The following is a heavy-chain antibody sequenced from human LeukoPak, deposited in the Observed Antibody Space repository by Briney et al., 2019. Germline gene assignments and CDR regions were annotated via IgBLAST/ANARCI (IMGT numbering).Heavy chain of an antibody. V-gene: IGHV4-34*01. CDR3: AGYSAAAASYFDY. J-gene: IGHJ4*02. CDR2: INHSGST. Sequence: PSETLSLTCAVYGGSFSGYYWSWIRQPPGKGLEWIGEINHSGSTNYNPPLKSRVTISVDTSKNQFSLKLSSVTAADTAVYYCAGYSAAAASYFDYWGQGTLVTVSS. D-gene: IGHD6-13*01. CDR1: GGSFSGYY.